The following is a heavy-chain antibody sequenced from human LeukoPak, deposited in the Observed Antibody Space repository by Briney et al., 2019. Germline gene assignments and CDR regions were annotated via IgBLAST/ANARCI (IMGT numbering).Heavy chain of an antibody. CDR2: INHSGST. CDR3: ARKTLPSRGSGSYYKGYFQH. CDR1: GGSFSGYY. D-gene: IGHD3-10*01. J-gene: IGHJ1*01. Sequence: SETLSLTCAVYGGSFSGYYWSWIRQPPGKGLEWIGEINHSGSTNYNPSLKSRVTISVDTSKNQFSLKLSSVTAADTAVYYCARKTLPSRGSGSYYKGYFQHWGQGTLVTVSS. V-gene: IGHV4-34*01.